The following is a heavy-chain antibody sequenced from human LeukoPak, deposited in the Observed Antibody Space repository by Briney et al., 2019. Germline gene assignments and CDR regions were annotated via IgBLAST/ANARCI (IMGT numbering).Heavy chain of an antibody. V-gene: IGHV3-43*02. D-gene: IGHD6-13*01. CDR1: GFTFEDYA. CDR2: MSGDGGTT. Sequence: GGPLTLSCTASGFTFEDYAMLWVRQAPAKGLVWVSLMSGDGGTTDYADSVKGRFTISRDNRRNSLYLHMNSLRTEDTALYFCAKVYVGSWYAYDHWGQGTLVTVSS. CDR3: AKVYVGSWYAYDH. J-gene: IGHJ4*02.